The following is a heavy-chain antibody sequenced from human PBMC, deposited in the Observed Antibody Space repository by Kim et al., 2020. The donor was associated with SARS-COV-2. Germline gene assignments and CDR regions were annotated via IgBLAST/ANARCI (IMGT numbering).Heavy chain of an antibody. CDR2: ISGSGGST. J-gene: IGHJ6*02. V-gene: IGHV3-23*01. Sequence: GGSLRLSCAASGFTFSSYAMSWVRQAPGKGLEWVSAISGSGGSTYYADSVKGRFTISRDNSKNTLYLQMNSLRAEDTTVYYCAKDKPPYYYGSGSYSTYYYYYGMDVWGQGTTVTVSS. CDR3: AKDKPPYYYGSGSYSTYYYYYGMDV. CDR1: GFTFSSYA. D-gene: IGHD3-10*01.